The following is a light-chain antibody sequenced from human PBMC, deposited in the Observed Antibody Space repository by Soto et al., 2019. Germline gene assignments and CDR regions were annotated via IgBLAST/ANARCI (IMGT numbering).Light chain of an antibody. J-gene: IGKJ1*01. CDR3: QKYNNWPRT. V-gene: IGKV3-15*01. CDR1: QSVSSN. Sequence: EIVMTKSPATLSVSPGERATLSCRASQSVSSNLAWYQQKPGQAPRLLIYGASTRATGIPARFSGSGSGTEFTLTISSMKSEDFAVYYCQKYNNWPRTFGQGTKVEIK. CDR2: GAS.